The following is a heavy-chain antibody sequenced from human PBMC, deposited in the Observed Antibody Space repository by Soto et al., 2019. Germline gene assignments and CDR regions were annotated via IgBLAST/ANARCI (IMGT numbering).Heavy chain of an antibody. CDR3: ARGSGYYYQNSYFDY. D-gene: IGHD3-22*01. CDR1: GGSISSYY. J-gene: IGHJ4*02. Sequence: SETVSLTCTVSGGSISSYYWRCIRQPPGKGLEWIGCLYSSGSTNYNPSRKSRVTISVDTAKNQFSLKLSSVTAADTAVYYCARGSGYYYQNSYFDYWGQGTLVTVS. CDR2: LYSSGST. V-gene: IGHV4-59*01.